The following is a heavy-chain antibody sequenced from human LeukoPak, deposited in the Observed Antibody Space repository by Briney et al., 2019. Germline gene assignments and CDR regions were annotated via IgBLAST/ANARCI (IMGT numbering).Heavy chain of an antibody. Sequence: PSETLSPTCTLSGGSISSNTYYWGWIRQPPGKGLEWIGSIYYSGSTYYNPSLKSRATISIDTSTNQFSLKLTSVTAADTAVYYCARHRGCSGGTCYRYFDYWGQGTLVTVSS. V-gene: IGHV4-39*01. D-gene: IGHD2-15*01. J-gene: IGHJ4*02. CDR2: IYYSGST. CDR3: ARHRGCSGGTCYRYFDY. CDR1: GGSISSNTYY.